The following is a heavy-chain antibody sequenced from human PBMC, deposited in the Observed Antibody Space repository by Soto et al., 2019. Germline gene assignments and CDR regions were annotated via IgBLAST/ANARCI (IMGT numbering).Heavy chain of an antibody. D-gene: IGHD2-15*01. CDR2: IIPIFGTA. CDR3: ARDSAMEVADY. CDR1: GGTFSSYA. V-gene: IGHV1-69*05. Sequence: GASVKVSCKASGGTFSSYAISWVRQAPGQGLEWMGGIIPIFGTANYAQKFQGRVTVTRDTSISTAYMELSRLRSDDTAVYYCARDSAMEVADYWGQGTLVTVSS. J-gene: IGHJ4*02.